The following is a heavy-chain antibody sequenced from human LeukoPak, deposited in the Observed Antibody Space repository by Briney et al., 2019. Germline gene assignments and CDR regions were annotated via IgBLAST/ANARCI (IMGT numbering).Heavy chain of an antibody. J-gene: IGHJ4*02. V-gene: IGHV1-69*05. CDR3: ARGGVTTPLDY. CDR1: GGTFSGYA. Sequence: SVKVSCKASGGTFSGYAISWVRQAPGQGLEWMGGIIPIFGTANYAQKFQGRVTITTDESTSTAYMELSSLRSEDTAVYYCARGGVTTPLDYWGQGTLVTVSS. CDR2: IIPIFGTA. D-gene: IGHD4-11*01.